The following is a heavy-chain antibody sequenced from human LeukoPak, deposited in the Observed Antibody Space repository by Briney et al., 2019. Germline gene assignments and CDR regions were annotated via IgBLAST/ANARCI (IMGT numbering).Heavy chain of an antibody. CDR3: AREWSIAAAGTDY. D-gene: IGHD6-13*01. Sequence: ASVKVSCKASGGTFSSYAISWVRQATGQGLEWMGWMNPNSGNTGYAQKFQGRVTMTRNTSISTAYMELSSLRSEDTAVYYCAREWSIAAAGTDYWGQGTLVTVSS. CDR2: MNPNSGNT. CDR1: GGTFSSYA. J-gene: IGHJ4*02. V-gene: IGHV1-8*02.